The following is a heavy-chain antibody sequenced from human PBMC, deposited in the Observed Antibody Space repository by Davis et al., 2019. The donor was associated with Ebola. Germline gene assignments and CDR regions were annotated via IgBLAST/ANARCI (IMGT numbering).Heavy chain of an antibody. Sequence: PSETLSLTCTVSGGSISGYYWTWIRQPAGKGLEWIGRLYSSGGTYYNPSLKSRVTISVDTSKNQFSLKLSSVTAADTAVYYCARGHRNIVLMVYARGRGAFDIWGQGTMVTVSS. J-gene: IGHJ3*02. CDR2: LYSSGGT. CDR3: ARGHRNIVLMVYARGRGAFDI. CDR1: GGSISGYY. D-gene: IGHD2-8*01. V-gene: IGHV4-4*07.